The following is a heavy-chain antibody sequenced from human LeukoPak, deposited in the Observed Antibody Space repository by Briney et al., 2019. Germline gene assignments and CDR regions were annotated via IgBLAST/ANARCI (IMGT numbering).Heavy chain of an antibody. D-gene: IGHD5-12*01. CDR1: GYSIGSGYY. V-gene: IGHV4-38-2*01. Sequence: SETLSLTCAVSGYSIGSGYYWGWIRQPPGKGLEWIGGIYHSGSTYYNPSLKSRVTISVDTTRNKFSLKLTSVTAADTAVYYCARRNNGYDYLDYWGQGTLVTVSS. CDR2: IYHSGST. J-gene: IGHJ4*02. CDR3: ARRNNGYDYLDY.